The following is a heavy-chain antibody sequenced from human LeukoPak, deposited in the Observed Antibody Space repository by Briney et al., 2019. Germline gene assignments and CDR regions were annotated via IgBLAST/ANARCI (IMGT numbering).Heavy chain of an antibody. CDR2: IIPIFGTA. V-gene: IGHV1-69*05. J-gene: IGHJ6*03. CDR3: ARDGINYYDSSGYYRSYHYYMDV. D-gene: IGHD3-22*01. CDR1: GGTFSSYA. Sequence: SVKVSCKASGGTFSSYAISWVRQAPGQGLEWMGGIIPIFGTANYAQKFQGRVTITTDESTSTAYMELSSLRSEDTAVYYCARDGINYYDSSGYYRSYHYYMDVWGKGTTVTVSS.